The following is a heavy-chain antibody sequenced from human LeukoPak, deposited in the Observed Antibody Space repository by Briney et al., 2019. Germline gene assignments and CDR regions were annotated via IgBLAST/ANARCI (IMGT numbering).Heavy chain of an antibody. V-gene: IGHV5-51*01. J-gene: IGHJ3*02. CDR1: GYSFTSYW. Sequence: GESLKISCKGSGYSFTSYWIGWVRQMPGKGLEWMGIIYPGDSDTRYSPSFQGQVTISADKSISTAYLQWSSLKASDTAMYYCATSGRRDGCNYGDAFDIWGQGTMVTVSS. CDR3: ATSGRRDGCNYGDAFDI. D-gene: IGHD5-24*01. CDR2: IYPGDSDT.